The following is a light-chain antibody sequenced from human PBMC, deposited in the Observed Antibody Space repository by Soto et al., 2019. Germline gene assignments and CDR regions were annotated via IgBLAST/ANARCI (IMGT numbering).Light chain of an antibody. V-gene: IGLV2-14*01. CDR2: EVS. CDR3: ISYTGSSTSYV. CDR1: SSDVGSYDH. Sequence: QSVLTQPASVSGSPGQSITISCSGTSSDVGSYDHVAWYQQFPGKTPKLMIYEVSNRPSGVSRRFSGSKSGNTASLTISGLQVENVADYYCISYTGSSTSYVFGSWTKGTVL. J-gene: IGLJ1*01.